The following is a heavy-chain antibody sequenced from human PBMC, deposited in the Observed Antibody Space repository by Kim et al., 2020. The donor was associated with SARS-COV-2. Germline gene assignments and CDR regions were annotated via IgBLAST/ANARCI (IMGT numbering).Heavy chain of an antibody. CDR3: ARGRVDTAMVTRWFDP. D-gene: IGHD5-18*01. J-gene: IGHJ5*02. V-gene: IGHV4-34*01. Sequence: SLKSRVTISVDTSKNQFSLKLSSVTAADTAVYYCARGRVDTAMVTRWFDPWGQGTLVTVSS.